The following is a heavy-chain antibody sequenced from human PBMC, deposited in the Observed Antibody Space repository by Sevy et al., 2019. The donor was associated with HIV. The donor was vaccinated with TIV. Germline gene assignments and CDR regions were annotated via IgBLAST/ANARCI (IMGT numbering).Heavy chain of an antibody. CDR2: ISSNGGST. D-gene: IGHD3-10*01. J-gene: IGHJ3*02. Sequence: RGYLRLSCSASGFTFSSYAMHWVRQAPGKGLEYVSAISSNGGSTYYADSVKGRFTISRDNSKNTLYLQMSSLRAEDTAVYCCVKLEQSPTMVRGVIMKDAFDIWGQGTMVIVSS. CDR1: GFTFSSYA. V-gene: IGHV3-64D*06. CDR3: VKLEQSPTMVRGVIMKDAFDI.